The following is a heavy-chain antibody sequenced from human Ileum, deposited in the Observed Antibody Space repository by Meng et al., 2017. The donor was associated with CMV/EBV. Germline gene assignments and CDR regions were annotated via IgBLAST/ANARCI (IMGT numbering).Heavy chain of an antibody. CDR2: INPNSGGT. Sequence: ASVKVSCKASGYTFTGYYMHWVRQAPGQGLEWMGWINPNSGGTNYAQKFQGRVTMTRDTSISTAYMELGRLRSDDTAVYYCVSYIGSSYWFGPWGQGTLVTVSS. CDR3: VSYIGSSYWFGP. CDR1: GYTFTGYY. V-gene: IGHV1-2*02. J-gene: IGHJ5*02. D-gene: IGHD6-6*01.